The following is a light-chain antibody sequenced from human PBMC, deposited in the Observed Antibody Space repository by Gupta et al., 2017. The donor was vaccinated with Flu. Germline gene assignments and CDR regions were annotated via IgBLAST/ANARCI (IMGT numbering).Light chain of an antibody. V-gene: IGKV1-33*01. CDR1: QDITNY. Sequence: DIQMTQSPSSLSASVGDRVTITCQASQDITNYLHWYQQKPGKAPQLLIYDASTLETGVPSRFSGSGCGTDFTFTISSLQPEDIATYYCQQYDNLPLTFGGGTKVEI. J-gene: IGKJ4*01. CDR3: QQYDNLPLT. CDR2: DAS.